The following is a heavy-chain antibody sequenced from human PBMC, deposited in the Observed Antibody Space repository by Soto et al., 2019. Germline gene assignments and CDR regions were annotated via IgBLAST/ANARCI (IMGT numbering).Heavy chain of an antibody. CDR3: ARSDIVLVPAAMHRACGMDV. J-gene: IGHJ6*02. V-gene: IGHV4-4*02. D-gene: IGHD2-2*01. CDR1: GGSISSSNW. Sequence: QVQLQESGPGLVKPSGTLSLTCAVSGGSISSSNWWSWVRQPPGKGLEWIGEIYHSGSTNYNPSPKMRVTISVEKSKHQCSLKLSSVTAAHTAVYYCARSDIVLVPAAMHRACGMDVWGQGTTVTVSS. CDR2: IYHSGST.